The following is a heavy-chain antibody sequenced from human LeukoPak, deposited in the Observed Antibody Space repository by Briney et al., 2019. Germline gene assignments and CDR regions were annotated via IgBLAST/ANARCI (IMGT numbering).Heavy chain of an antibody. CDR3: AKAYDFWSGYYHYFDY. CDR1: GFTFSSYA. J-gene: IGHJ4*02. D-gene: IGHD3-3*01. Sequence: GGSLRLSCAASGFTFSSYAMSWVRQAPGKGLEWVSAISGSGGSTYYADSVKGRFTISRDNSKNTLYLQMNSLRAEDTAVYYCAKAYDFWSGYYHYFDYWGQGTLVTVSS. CDR2: ISGSGGST. V-gene: IGHV3-23*01.